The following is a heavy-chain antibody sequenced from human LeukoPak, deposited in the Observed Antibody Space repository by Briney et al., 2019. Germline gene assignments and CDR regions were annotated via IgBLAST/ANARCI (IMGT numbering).Heavy chain of an antibody. V-gene: IGHV1-8*01. CDR2: MNPNSGNT. CDR1: GYTFTSYD. J-gene: IGHJ4*02. D-gene: IGHD6-19*01. CDR3: ARVRSGSGWYRDFDY. Sequence: ASVKVSCKASGYTFTSYDISWVRQATGQGLEWMGWMNPNSGNTGYAQKFQGRVTMTRNTSISTAYMELSSLRSEDTAVYYCARVRSGSGWYRDFDYWGQGTLVTVSS.